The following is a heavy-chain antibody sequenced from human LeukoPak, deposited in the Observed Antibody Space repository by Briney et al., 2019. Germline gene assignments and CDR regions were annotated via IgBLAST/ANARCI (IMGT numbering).Heavy chain of an antibody. D-gene: IGHD3-9*01. CDR1: GYSISSGYY. J-gene: IGHJ4*02. Sequence: SETLSLTCTVSGYSISSGYYWGWIRQPPGEGLEWIGSIYHSGSTYYNPSLKSRVTISVDTSKNQFSLKLSSVTAADTAVYYCARHLLRYFDWLLSPAEFDYWGQGTLVTVSS. CDR3: ARHLLRYFDWLLSPAEFDY. CDR2: IYHSGST. V-gene: IGHV4-38-2*02.